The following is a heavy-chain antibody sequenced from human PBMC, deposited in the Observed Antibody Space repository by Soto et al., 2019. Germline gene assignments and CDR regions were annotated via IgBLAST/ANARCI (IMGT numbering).Heavy chain of an antibody. CDR1: GGSISSGGYY. V-gene: IGHV4-31*03. D-gene: IGHD4-17*01. CDR2: IYYSGST. Sequence: SETLSLTCTVSGGSISSGGYYWSWIRQHPGKGLEWIGYIYYSGSTYYNPSLKSRVTISVDTSKNQFSLKLSSVTAADTAVYYCARDGDRKTTVTSDYYYGMDVWGQGATVTVSS. J-gene: IGHJ6*02. CDR3: ARDGDRKTTVTSDYYYGMDV.